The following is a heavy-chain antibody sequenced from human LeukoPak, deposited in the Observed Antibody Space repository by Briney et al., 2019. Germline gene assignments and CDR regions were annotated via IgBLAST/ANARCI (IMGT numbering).Heavy chain of an antibody. V-gene: IGHV4-4*07. J-gene: IGHJ6*03. Sequence: PSETLSLTCTVSGVSISSYFWNWIRQPAGRGLEWIGRIYTSGSTNYNPSLKSRVTMSVDTSKNQFSLKLSSVTAADTAVYYCARHQASYGRHYYYYYMDVWGKGTTVTVSS. CDR1: GVSISSYF. CDR2: IYTSGST. D-gene: IGHD5-18*01. CDR3: ARHQASYGRHYYYYYMDV.